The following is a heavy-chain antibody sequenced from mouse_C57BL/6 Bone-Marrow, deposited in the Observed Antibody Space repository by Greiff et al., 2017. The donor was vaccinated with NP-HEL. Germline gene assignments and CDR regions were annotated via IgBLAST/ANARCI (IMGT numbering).Heavy chain of an antibody. CDR2: ISYDGSN. Sequence: DVQLQESGPGLVKPSQSLSLTCSVTGYSITSGYYWNWIRQFPGNKLEWMGYISYDGSNNYNPSLKNRISITRDTSKNQFFRKLNSVTTEDTATYYCAREGLPPFAYWGQGTLVTVSA. CDR1: GYSITSGYY. V-gene: IGHV3-6*01. J-gene: IGHJ3*01. D-gene: IGHD2-2*01. CDR3: AREGLPPFAY.